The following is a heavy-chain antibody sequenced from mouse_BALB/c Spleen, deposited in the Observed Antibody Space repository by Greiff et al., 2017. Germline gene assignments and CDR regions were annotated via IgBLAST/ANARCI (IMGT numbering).Heavy chain of an antibody. CDR3: ARKGELGIFDY. J-gene: IGHJ2*01. CDR1: GFSLTSYG. CDR2: IWSGGST. D-gene: IGHD4-1*01. Sequence: VKLMESGPGLVQPSQSLSITCTVSGFSLTSYGVHWVRQSPGKGLEWLGVIWSGGSTYYNAAFISRLSISKDNSKSQVFFKMNSLQADDTAIYYCARKGELGIFDYWGQGTTLTVSS. V-gene: IGHV2-4-1*01.